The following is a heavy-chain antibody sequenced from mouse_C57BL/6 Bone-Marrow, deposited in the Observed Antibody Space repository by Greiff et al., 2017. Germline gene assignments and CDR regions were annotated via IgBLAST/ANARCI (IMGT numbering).Heavy chain of an antibody. Sequence: EVQVVESEGGLVQPGSSMKLSCTASGFTFSDYYMAWVRQVPDKGLEWVANINYDGSSTYYLDSLKSRFIISRDNAKNILYLQMSSLKAEDTATYYCARDGGWMDYWGQGTSVTVSS. CDR2: INYDGSST. D-gene: IGHD2-3*01. CDR1: GFTFSDYY. CDR3: ARDGGWMDY. J-gene: IGHJ4*01. V-gene: IGHV5-16*01.